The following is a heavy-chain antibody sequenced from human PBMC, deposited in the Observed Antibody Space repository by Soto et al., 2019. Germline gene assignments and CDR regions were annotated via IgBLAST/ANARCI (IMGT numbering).Heavy chain of an antibody. Sequence: ASVKVSCKASGYTFTSYYMHWVRQAPGQGLEWMGIIKPSGGSTSYAQKFQGRVNMTRDTSTSTVYIELSSLRSEDTAVYFCARDGYSGPGRWFDPWGQGTLVTVSS. D-gene: IGHD5-12*01. CDR1: GYTFTSYY. J-gene: IGHJ5*02. V-gene: IGHV1-46*01. CDR2: IKPSGGST. CDR3: ARDGYSGPGRWFDP.